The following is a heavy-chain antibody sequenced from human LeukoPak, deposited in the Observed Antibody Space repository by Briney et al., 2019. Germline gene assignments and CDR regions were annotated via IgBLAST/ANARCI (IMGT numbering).Heavy chain of an antibody. CDR1: GFTFSSYA. CDR2: ISGSGGST. Sequence: PGGSLRLSCAASGFTFSSYAMSWVRQAPGKGLEWVSAISGSGGSTYYADSVKGRFTNSRDNSKNPLYLQMNSLRAEDTAVYYCAKEGMATPTFDYWGQGTLVTVSS. J-gene: IGHJ4*02. D-gene: IGHD5-24*01. CDR3: AKEGMATPTFDY. V-gene: IGHV3-23*01.